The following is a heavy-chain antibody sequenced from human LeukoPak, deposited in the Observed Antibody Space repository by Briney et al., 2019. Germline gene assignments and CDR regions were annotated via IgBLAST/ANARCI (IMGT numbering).Heavy chain of an antibody. J-gene: IGHJ6*03. CDR2: IYYSGST. D-gene: IGHD2-2*01. Sequence: PSETLSLTCTVSGGSISSYYWSWIRQPPGKGLEWIGYIYYSGSTNYNPSLKSRVTISVDTSKNRFSLKLSSVTAADTAVYYCAGVTKTYYYYMDVWGKGTTVTVSS. CDR1: GGSISSYY. V-gene: IGHV4-59*01. CDR3: AGVTKTYYYYMDV.